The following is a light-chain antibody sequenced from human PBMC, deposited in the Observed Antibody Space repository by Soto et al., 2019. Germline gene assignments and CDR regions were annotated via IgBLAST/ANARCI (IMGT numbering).Light chain of an antibody. Sequence: QSVLTQPASVSGSPGQSITISCTGTSSDVGGYNYVSWYQQHPGKAPKLMIYDVSNRPSGVSNRFSGSKSGNTASLTISGLQAEDEADYYCSSYTSSNAEVFGGGTKLPS. CDR2: DVS. V-gene: IGLV2-14*01. CDR3: SSYTSSNAEV. J-gene: IGLJ2*01. CDR1: SSDVGGYNY.